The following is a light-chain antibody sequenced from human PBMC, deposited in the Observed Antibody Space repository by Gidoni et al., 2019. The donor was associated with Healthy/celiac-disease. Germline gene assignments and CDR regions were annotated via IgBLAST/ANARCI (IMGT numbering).Light chain of an antibody. Sequence: QSVLTQPPSASGTPGQRVTISCSGSSSNIGSNTVNWYQQLPGTAPNLLIYSNNQRPSGVPDRFSGSKSGTSASLAISGLQSEDEADYYCAAWDDSLNGGYVFGTGTKVTVL. CDR1: SSNIGSNT. CDR2: SNN. CDR3: AAWDDSLNGGYV. J-gene: IGLJ1*01. V-gene: IGLV1-44*01.